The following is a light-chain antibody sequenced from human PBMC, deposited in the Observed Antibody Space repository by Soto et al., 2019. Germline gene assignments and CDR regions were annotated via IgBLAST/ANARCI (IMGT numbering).Light chain of an antibody. CDR2: DVT. V-gene: IGLV2-18*02. Sequence: QSALTQPPSVSGSPGQSVAISCTGTSSDVGSYNRVSWYQQPPGSAPKLMIFDVTNRPSGVPDRFSGSRSGNTASLTITGLQADDEADYYCSSFTTSNTYVFGTGTKVTVL. CDR3: SSFTTSNTYV. CDR1: SSDVGSYNR. J-gene: IGLJ1*01.